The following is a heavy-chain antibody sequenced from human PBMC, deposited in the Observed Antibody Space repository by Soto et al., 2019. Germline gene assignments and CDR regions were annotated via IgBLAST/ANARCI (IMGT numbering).Heavy chain of an antibody. J-gene: IGHJ4*02. D-gene: IGHD2-8*01. CDR1: GGSVSNSNYY. Sequence: SETLSLTFTVSGGSVSNSNYYWGWIRQSPGKGLEWIGSVYYRGRSYSKSSVKSRVTISVDTSKNQFSLNLNSVTASDTAVYYCVSQRTSVLTQAYFDYWGPGALVTVYS. CDR2: VYYRGRS. CDR3: VSQRTSVLTQAYFDY. V-gene: IGHV4-39*01.